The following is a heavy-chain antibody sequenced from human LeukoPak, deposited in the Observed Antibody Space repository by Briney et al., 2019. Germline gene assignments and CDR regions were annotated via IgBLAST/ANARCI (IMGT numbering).Heavy chain of an antibody. CDR2: IYYSGST. J-gene: IGHJ6*02. D-gene: IGHD6-13*01. V-gene: IGHV4-39*01. CDR1: GGSISSSSFY. CDR3: ASPLAYRSRYYYYGMDV. Sequence: SETLSLTCTVSGGSISSSSFYWGWMRQPPGKGLEWIGSIYYSGSTYYNPSLKSRVTISVDTSKNQFSLKLSSVTAADTAVYYCASPLAYRSRYYYYGMDVWGQGTTVTVSS.